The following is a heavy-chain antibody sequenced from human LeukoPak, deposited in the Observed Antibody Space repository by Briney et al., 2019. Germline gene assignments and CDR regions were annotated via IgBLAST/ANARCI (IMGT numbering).Heavy chain of an antibody. V-gene: IGHV4-59*08. CDR3: ARLSIMITFGGVNGFDY. CDR2: IYYSGST. D-gene: IGHD3-16*01. CDR1: GGSISSYY. Sequence: SETLSLTCTVSGGSISSYYWSWIRQPPGKGLEWIGYIYYSGSTNYNPSLKSRVTISVDTSKNQFSLKLSSGTAADTAVYYCARLSIMITFGGVNGFDYWGQGTLVTVSS. J-gene: IGHJ4*02.